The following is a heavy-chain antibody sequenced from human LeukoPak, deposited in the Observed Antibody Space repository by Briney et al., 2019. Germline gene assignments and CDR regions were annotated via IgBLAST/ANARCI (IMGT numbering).Heavy chain of an antibody. D-gene: IGHD1-26*01. V-gene: IGHV3-9*01. CDR1: GFTFDDFA. CDR2: ISWNSGSI. Sequence: QPGRSLRLSCEASGFTFDDFAMHWLRQVPGKGLDWVAGISWNSGSIGYGDSVKGRFIISRDNAKNSLYLQMNSLRVEDTGLYYCAKVGYSGSLPPPHYHFYMDVWGKGTTVIVS. CDR3: AKVGYSGSLPPPHYHFYMDV. J-gene: IGHJ6*03.